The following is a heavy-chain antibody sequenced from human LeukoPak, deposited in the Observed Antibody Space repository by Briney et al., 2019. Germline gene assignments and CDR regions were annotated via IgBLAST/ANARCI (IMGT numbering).Heavy chain of an antibody. V-gene: IGHV4-59*01. CDR1: GGSISSYY. CDR2: IYYSGST. D-gene: IGHD2-2*02. CDR3: ARTGYCSSTSCYTHDAFDI. J-gene: IGHJ3*02. Sequence: SETLSLTCTVSGGSISSYYWSWIRQPPGKGLEWIGYIYYSGSTNYNPSLKSRVTISVDTSKNQFSLKLSSVTAADTAVYYCARTGYCSSTSCYTHDAFDIWDQGTMVTVSS.